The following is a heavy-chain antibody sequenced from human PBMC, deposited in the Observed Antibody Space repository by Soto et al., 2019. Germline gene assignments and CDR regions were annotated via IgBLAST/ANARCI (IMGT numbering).Heavy chain of an antibody. CDR3: AYSSTPFDY. D-gene: IGHD6-13*01. CDR1: GFTFSSYA. Sequence: GGSLRLSCAASGFTFSSYAMSWVRQAPGKGLEWVSAISGSGGSTYYADSVRGRFTISRDNSKNTLYLQMNSLTAEDTAVYYCAYSSTPFDYWGQGTLVTVSS. J-gene: IGHJ4*02. CDR2: ISGSGGST. V-gene: IGHV3-23*01.